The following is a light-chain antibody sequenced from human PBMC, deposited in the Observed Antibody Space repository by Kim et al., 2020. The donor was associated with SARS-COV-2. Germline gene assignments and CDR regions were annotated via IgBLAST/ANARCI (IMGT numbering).Light chain of an antibody. CDR1: SSKSVSNY. V-gene: IGLV1-47*01. CDR3: ATWDDSLSGSLV. J-gene: IGLJ2*01. CDR2: RKN. Sequence: RGTTSCFGSSSKSVSNYVYWYQQRPGTAPKLRIHRKNQRHPGFPNRFTGSKSGTAASLAISGRRFEDEADYYCATWDDSLSGSLVVGGGTQLTDL.